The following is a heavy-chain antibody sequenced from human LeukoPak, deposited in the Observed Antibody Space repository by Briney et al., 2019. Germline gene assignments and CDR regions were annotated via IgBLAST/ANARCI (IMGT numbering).Heavy chain of an antibody. CDR1: GGTFSSYA. V-gene: IGHV1-69*04. CDR3: ARGGKKMATIPVV. CDR2: IIPILGIA. Sequence: AALVKVSCKASGGTFSSYAISWVRQAPGQGLEWMGRIIPILGIANYAQKFQGRVTITADKSTSTAYMELSSLRSEDTAVYYCARGGKKMATIPVVWGQGTLVTVSS. D-gene: IGHD5-24*01. J-gene: IGHJ4*02.